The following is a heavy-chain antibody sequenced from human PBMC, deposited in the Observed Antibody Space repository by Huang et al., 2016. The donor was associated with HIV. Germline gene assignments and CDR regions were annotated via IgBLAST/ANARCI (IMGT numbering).Heavy chain of an antibody. CDR3: TRDLVLATVTTFGAFDI. CDR2: ISGSSGST. J-gene: IGHJ3*02. V-gene: IGHV3-48*01. Sequence: EVQLVESGGGLVQPGGSLRLSCVASGFTVSGYSMNWVRKAPGKGLEGSSFISGSSGSTYYGDSVKGRLTISRDNAKNALSLQMNGLRADDTAVYYCTRDLVLATVTTFGAFDIWGQGTMVTVSS. D-gene: IGHD4-17*01. CDR1: GFTVSGYS.